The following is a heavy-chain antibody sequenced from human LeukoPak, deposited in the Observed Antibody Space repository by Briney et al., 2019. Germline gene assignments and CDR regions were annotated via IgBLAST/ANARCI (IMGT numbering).Heavy chain of an antibody. Sequence: SETLSLTCTVSGASISDYYWTWIRQPPGKGLEWIGYIYYTGSTSYNPSLKSRVTISVDTSQNQFSLNLGSVTAADTAVYYCARVAAAAGTDSDYWGQGTLVTVSS. D-gene: IGHD6-13*01. CDR3: ARVAAAAGTDSDY. V-gene: IGHV4-59*08. J-gene: IGHJ4*02. CDR1: GASISDYY. CDR2: IYYTGST.